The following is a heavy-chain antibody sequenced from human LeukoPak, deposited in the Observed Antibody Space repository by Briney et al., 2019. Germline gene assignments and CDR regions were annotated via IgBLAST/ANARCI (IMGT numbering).Heavy chain of an antibody. V-gene: IGHV1-18*01. D-gene: IGHD3-22*01. Sequence: ASVKVSCKASGGTFSSYAISWVRQAPGQGLEWMGWISAYNGNTNYAQKLQGRVTMTTDTSTSTAYMELRSLRSDDTAVYYCARDRRYYYDSSGYQTNSPFDYWGQGTLVTVSS. CDR1: GGTFSSYA. J-gene: IGHJ4*02. CDR2: ISAYNGNT. CDR3: ARDRRYYYDSSGYQTNSPFDY.